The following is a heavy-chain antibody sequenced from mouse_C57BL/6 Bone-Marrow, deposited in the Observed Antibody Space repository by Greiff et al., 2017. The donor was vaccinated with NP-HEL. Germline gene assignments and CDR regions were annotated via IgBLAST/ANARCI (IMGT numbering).Heavy chain of an antibody. CDR3: ARSPLWLRRDYYAMDY. Sequence: EVKLMESGPGLAKPSQTLSLTCSVTGYSITSDYWNWIRKFPGNKLEYMGYISYSGSTYYNPSLKSRISITRDTSKNQYYLKLNSVTTEDTATYYCARSPLWLRRDYYAMDYWGQGTSVTVSS. CDR2: ISYSGST. CDR1: GYSITSDY. J-gene: IGHJ4*01. D-gene: IGHD2-2*01. V-gene: IGHV3-8*01.